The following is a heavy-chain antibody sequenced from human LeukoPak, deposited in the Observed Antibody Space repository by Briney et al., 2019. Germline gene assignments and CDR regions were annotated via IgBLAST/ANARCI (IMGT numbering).Heavy chain of an antibody. CDR1: GYTFTIYG. CDR3: TTRGKGNWFDP. CDR2: ITAYNCNT. J-gene: IGHJ5*02. V-gene: IGHV1-18*04. D-gene: IGHD5-24*01. Sequence: GASVKVFCNVSGYTFTIYGIIWVRQARGQGLEWMRWITAYNCNTLYAEVPQSRVIMTTDTSTSTAYMELRSMRSDDTAEYYCTTRGKGNWFDPWGQGTLVIVSS.